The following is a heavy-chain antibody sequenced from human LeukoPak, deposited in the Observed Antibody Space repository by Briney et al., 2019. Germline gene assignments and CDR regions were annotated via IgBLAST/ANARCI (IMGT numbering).Heavy chain of an antibody. Sequence: RSGGSLRLSCTTSGFTFGDYAMTWFRQAPGKGLEWVGFIRSKTYGGTTEYAASVKGRFTISRDDSKSIAYLQMNSLNTEDTAMYYCTRADSGTYSQVFDWGQGTLVTVSS. D-gene: IGHD1-26*01. CDR2: IRSKTYGGTT. V-gene: IGHV3-49*03. CDR1: GFTFGDYA. CDR3: TRADSGTYSQVFD. J-gene: IGHJ4*02.